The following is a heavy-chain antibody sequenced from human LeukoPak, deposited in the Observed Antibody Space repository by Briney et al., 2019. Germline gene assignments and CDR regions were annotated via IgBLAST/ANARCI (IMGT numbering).Heavy chain of an antibody. J-gene: IGHJ6*02. V-gene: IGHV3-30-3*01. CDR2: ISYDGSNK. CDR3: ASSLVPPPYYGMDV. CDR1: GFTFSSYA. D-gene: IGHD6-6*01. Sequence: QPGRSLRLSCAASGFTFSSYAMHWVRQAPGKGLEWVAVISYDGSNKYYADSVKGRFTISRDNSKNTLYLQMNSLRAEDTAVYYCASSLVPPPYYGMDVWGQGTTVTVSS.